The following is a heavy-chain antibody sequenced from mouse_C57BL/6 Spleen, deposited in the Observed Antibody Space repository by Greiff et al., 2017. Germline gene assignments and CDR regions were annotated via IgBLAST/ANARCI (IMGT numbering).Heavy chain of an antibody. V-gene: IGHV1-63*01. CDR2: IYPGGGYT. D-gene: IGHD2-2*01. CDR1: GYTFTNYW. J-gene: IGHJ2*01. CDR3: ARSGGNDVFDY. Sequence: LQQSGAELVRPGTSVKMSCKASGYTFTNYWIGWAKQRPGHGLEWIGDIYPGGGYTNYNEQFKGKATLTADKSSRTADMQLSSLTSEDAAIDYCARSGGNDVFDYWGQGTTLTVSS.